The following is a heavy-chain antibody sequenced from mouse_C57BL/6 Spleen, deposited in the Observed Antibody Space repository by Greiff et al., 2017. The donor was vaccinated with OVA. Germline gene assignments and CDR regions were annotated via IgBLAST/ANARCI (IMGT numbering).Heavy chain of an antibody. CDR3: ARHYYFDY. J-gene: IGHJ2*01. Sequence: DVKLVESGGGLVKPGGSLKLSCAASGFTFSSYAMSWVRQTPEKRLEWVATISDGGSYTYYPDNVKGRFTISRDNAKNNLYLQMSHLKSEDTAMYYCARHYYFDYWGQGTTLTVSA. CDR2: ISDGGSYT. V-gene: IGHV5-4*03. CDR1: GFTFSSYA.